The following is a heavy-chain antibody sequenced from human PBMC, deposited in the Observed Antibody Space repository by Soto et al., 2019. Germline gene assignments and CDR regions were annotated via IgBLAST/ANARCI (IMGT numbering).Heavy chain of an antibody. CDR2: IWNDGNGY. Sequence: QVQLVESGGGVVQPGRSLRLSCAASGFNFNNYGMRWVRQAPGKGLEWVAVIWNDGNGYYYANSVKGRFTISRDNSKNTLYLQMSSLRAEDTAVYYCARRQISPPTRGAASARGGMDVWGQGTTVTVSS. CDR1: GFNFNNYG. D-gene: IGHD6-13*01. CDR3: ARRQISPPTRGAASARGGMDV. V-gene: IGHV3-33*01. J-gene: IGHJ6*01.